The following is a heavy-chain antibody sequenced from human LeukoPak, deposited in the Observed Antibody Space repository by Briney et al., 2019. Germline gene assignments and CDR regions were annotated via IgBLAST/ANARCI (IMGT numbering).Heavy chain of an antibody. Sequence: SETLSLTCTVSGGSISSSSYYWGWIRQPPGKGLEWIGSIYYSGSTYYNPSLKSRVTISVDTSKNEFSLKLSSVTAADTAVYYCARRSGWYYFDYWGQGTLVTVSS. V-gene: IGHV4-39*01. CDR1: GGSISSSSYY. CDR2: IYYSGST. D-gene: IGHD6-19*01. CDR3: ARRSGWYYFDY. J-gene: IGHJ4*02.